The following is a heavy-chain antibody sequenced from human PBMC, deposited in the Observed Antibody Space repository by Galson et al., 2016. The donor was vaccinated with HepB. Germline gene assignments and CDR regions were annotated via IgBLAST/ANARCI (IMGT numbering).Heavy chain of an antibody. CDR1: QFTFNMYS. Sequence: SLRLSCAASQFTFNMYSMAWVRQAPGKGLEWVSSINGTGTVIYYADSVRGRFTISRDNSKNMLYLHMSSLSPGDTAVYFCAKPLSNDILRGSGLHVWGRGTTVTVSS. D-gene: IGHD2-8*01. CDR2: INGTGTVI. V-gene: IGHV3-23*01. CDR3: AKPLSNDILRGSGLHV. J-gene: IGHJ6*02.